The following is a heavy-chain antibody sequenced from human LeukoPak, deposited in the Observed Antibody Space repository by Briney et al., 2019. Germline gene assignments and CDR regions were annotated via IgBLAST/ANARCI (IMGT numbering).Heavy chain of an antibody. CDR3: ARHPGIAVADYYFDY. D-gene: IGHD6-19*01. V-gene: IGHV1-69*05. Sequence: SVKVSCKASGGTFSSYAISWVRQAPGQGLEWTGRIIPIFGTANYAQKFQGRVTITTDESTSTAYMELSSLRSEDTAVYYCARHPGIAVADYYFDYWGQGTLVTVSS. CDR1: GGTFSSYA. J-gene: IGHJ4*02. CDR2: IIPIFGTA.